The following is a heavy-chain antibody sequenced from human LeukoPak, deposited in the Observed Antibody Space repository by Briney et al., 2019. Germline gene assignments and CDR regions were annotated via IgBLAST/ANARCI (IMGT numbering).Heavy chain of an antibody. CDR1: GYTFTSYD. Sequence: ASVKVSCKASGYTFTSYDINWVRQATGQGLEWMGGIIPIFGTANYAQKFQGRVTITADESTSTAYMELSSLRSEDTAVYYCARVRCGGDCYFDYWGQGTLVTVSS. D-gene: IGHD2-21*02. V-gene: IGHV1-69*13. CDR3: ARVRCGGDCYFDY. J-gene: IGHJ4*02. CDR2: IIPIFGTA.